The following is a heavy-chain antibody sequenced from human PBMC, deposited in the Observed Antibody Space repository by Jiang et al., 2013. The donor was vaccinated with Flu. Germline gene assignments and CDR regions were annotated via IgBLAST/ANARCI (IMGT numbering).Heavy chain of an antibody. Sequence: QTLSLTCAISGDSVSTNSGAWNWIRQSPSRGLEWLGRIYYRSKWCYEYATSVKSRITINPDTSKNQFSLQLNSVTPEDTAVYYCARDPNFTGWFGFDYWGPGTLVTVSS. V-gene: IGHV6-1*01. CDR1: GDSVSTNSGA. CDR2: IYYRSKWCY. CDR3: ARDPNFTGWFGFDY. J-gene: IGHJ4*01. D-gene: IGHD3-10*01.